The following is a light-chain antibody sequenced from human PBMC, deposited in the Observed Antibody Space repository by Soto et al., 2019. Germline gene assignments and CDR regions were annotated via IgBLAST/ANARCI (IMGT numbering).Light chain of an antibody. CDR1: QSISNS. V-gene: IGKV1-5*03. Sequence: DIQITQSPSTLSASVRDRVTITCRASQSISNSLARYQQRPGKAPKLLIYKASSLETGVPSRFSGSGSGTEFTLTISSLQPDDFATYYCQQYNSDWNTFGQGTKVDIK. J-gene: IGKJ2*01. CDR3: QQYNSDWNT. CDR2: KAS.